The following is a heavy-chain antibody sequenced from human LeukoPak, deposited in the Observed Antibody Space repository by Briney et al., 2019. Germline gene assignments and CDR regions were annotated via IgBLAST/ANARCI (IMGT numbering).Heavy chain of an antibody. D-gene: IGHD5-12*01. CDR1: GFTFSSYA. CDR3: AKGVSAIVATRSGEALDY. V-gene: IGHV3-23*01. CDR2: ISGSGGST. Sequence: GGSLRLSCAASGFTFSSYAMSWVRQAPGKGLEWVSAISGSGGSTYYADSVKGRFTISIDNSKNTLYLQMNSLRAEDTAVYYCAKGVSAIVATRSGEALDYWGQGTLVTVSS. J-gene: IGHJ4*02.